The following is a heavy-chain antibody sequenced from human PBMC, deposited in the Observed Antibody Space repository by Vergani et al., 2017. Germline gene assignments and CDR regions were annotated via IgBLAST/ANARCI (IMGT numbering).Heavy chain of an antibody. D-gene: IGHD2-2*02. CDR3: ASWGFCSSTSCYNPYYYTDM. CDR1: GYTFTGDY. V-gene: IGHV1-2*02. Sequence: QVQLVQSGAEVKKPWASVKVSCKASGYTFTGDYMHWVRQAPGQGREWMGWSNPNSGGTNYAQKFQGRVTMTRYTSINTAYMDLSRLRSDDTSVYFCASWGFCSSTSCYNPYYYTDMWSKGTAVTVSS. J-gene: IGHJ6*03. CDR2: SNPNSGGT.